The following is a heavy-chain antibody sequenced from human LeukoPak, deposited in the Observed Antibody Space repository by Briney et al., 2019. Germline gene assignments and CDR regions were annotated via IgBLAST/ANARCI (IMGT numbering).Heavy chain of an antibody. CDR2: IYHSGST. J-gene: IGHJ3*02. CDR1: GYSISSGYY. Sequence: SETLSLTCTVSGYSISSGYYWGWIRQPPGKGLEWIGSIYHSGSTYYNPSLKSRVTISVDTSKNQFSLKLSSVTAADTAVYYCARDGLYSSSPDAFDIWGQGTMVTVSS. V-gene: IGHV4-38-2*02. D-gene: IGHD6-6*01. CDR3: ARDGLYSSSPDAFDI.